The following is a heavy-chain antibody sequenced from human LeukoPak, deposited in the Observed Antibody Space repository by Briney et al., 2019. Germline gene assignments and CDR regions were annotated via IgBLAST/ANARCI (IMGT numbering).Heavy chain of an antibody. D-gene: IGHD3-16*02. V-gene: IGHV4-34*01. Sequence: SETLSLTCAVYGGSFSGYYWSWIRQPPGKGLEWIGEINHSGSTNYNPSLKSRVTISVDTSKNQFSLKLSSVTAADTAVYYCARSYVWGSYRSEDYWGQGTLVTVSS. CDR3: ARSYVWGSYRSEDY. J-gene: IGHJ4*02. CDR1: GGSFSGYY. CDR2: INHSGST.